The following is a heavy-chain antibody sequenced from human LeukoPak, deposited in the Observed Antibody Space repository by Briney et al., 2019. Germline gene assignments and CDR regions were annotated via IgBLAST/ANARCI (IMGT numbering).Heavy chain of an antibody. CDR1: GFTFSSHG. J-gene: IGHJ4*02. Sequence: GGSLRPSCAASGFTFSSHGMHWVRQAPGKGLEWVAVISYDGSNKYYADSVKGRFTISRDNSKNTLYLQMNSLRAEDTAVYYCAKGTGGWLYDYWGQGTLVTVSS. D-gene: IGHD6-19*01. V-gene: IGHV3-30*18. CDR2: ISYDGSNK. CDR3: AKGTGGWLYDY.